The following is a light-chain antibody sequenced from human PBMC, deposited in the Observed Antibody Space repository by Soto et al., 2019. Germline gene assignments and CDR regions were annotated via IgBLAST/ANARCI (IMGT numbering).Light chain of an antibody. Sequence: QSVLTQPPSVSGAPGQRVTISCTGSSSNIGAGYDVHWYQQLPGTAPKLLIYDNNNRPSGVPDRFSGYKSGTSASLAITGLQAEDEADYYCQSYDRSLSGSRVFGTGTKVTVL. J-gene: IGLJ1*01. CDR3: QSYDRSLSGSRV. CDR1: SSNIGAGYD. CDR2: DNN. V-gene: IGLV1-40*01.